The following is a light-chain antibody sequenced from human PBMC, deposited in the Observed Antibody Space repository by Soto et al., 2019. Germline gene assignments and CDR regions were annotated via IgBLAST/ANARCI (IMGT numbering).Light chain of an antibody. CDR3: QSYDTSNPVV. CDR1: SGGIASNY. V-gene: IGLV6-57*04. CDR2: EDD. J-gene: IGLJ2*01. Sequence: NFMLTQPHSVSESPGKTVTISCTRSSGGIASNYVQWYQQRPGSAPTTLIYEDDQRPSGVADRFSGSIDRSSNSASLTISGLQTEDEADYYCQSYDTSNPVVFGGGTKLTVL.